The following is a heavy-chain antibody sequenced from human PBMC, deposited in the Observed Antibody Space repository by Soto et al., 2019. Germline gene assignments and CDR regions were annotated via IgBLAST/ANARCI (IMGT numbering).Heavy chain of an antibody. CDR2: IIPILDIP. J-gene: IGHJ6*02. CDR3: ASHFTGVLVLGASPPGGDNYGWDV. Sequence: QVQLVQSGAEVKKPGSSVKVSCKASGGTFSRYTISWVRQAPGQGLEWMGRIIPILDIPNYAQNFQGRVTLTEDKSTSTAYRELSSLRSHDTAVYYCASHFTGVLVLGASPPGGDNYGWDVWGQGTTVTVSS. CDR1: GGTFSRYT. V-gene: IGHV1-69*02. D-gene: IGHD2-15*01.